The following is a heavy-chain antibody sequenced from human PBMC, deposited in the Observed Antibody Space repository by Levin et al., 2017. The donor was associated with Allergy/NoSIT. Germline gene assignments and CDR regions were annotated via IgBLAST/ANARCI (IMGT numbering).Heavy chain of an antibody. D-gene: IGHD2-2*02. Sequence: SQTLSLTCSVSGGSVSSGNYYWSWLRQPPGKAPEWIASIFHRGTINYNPSLNSRVTISIDTSQNQFSLRLTSVTAADTAVYYCARFVLAPSAISAWFDPWGQGSRDIVSS. CDR3: ARFVLAPSAISAWFDP. CDR2: IFHRGTI. J-gene: IGHJ5*02. CDR1: GGSVSSGNYY. V-gene: IGHV4-61*01.